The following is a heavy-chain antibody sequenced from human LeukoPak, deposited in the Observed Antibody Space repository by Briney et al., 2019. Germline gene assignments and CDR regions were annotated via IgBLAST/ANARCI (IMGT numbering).Heavy chain of an antibody. CDR3: ARQSPYSSGWYYFDY. D-gene: IGHD6-19*01. CDR1: GGSFTSHY. CDR2: LYYSGST. V-gene: IGHV4-59*08. Sequence: SETLSLTCSVSGGSFTSHYWSWFRQPPGKGLEWIAYLYYSGSTNYHPSLKSRATMSIDTSKNQFSLKLSSVTAADTAVYYCARQSPYSSGWYYFDYWGQGTLVTVSS. J-gene: IGHJ4*02.